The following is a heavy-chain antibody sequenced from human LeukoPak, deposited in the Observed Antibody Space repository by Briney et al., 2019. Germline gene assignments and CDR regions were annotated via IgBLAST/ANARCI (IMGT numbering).Heavy chain of an antibody. Sequence: PSETLSLTCTVSGGSISSYYWSWIRQPPGKGLEWIGYIYYSGSTNYNPSLKSRVTISVDTSKNQFSLKLSSVTAADTAVYYCARWAPNYYDSSGGAGYFDYWGQGTLVTVSS. CDR1: GGSISSYY. D-gene: IGHD3-22*01. CDR3: ARWAPNYYDSSGGAGYFDY. J-gene: IGHJ4*02. CDR2: IYYSGST. V-gene: IGHV4-59*01.